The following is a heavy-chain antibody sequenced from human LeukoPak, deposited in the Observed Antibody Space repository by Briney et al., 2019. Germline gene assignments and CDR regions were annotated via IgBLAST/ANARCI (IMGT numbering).Heavy chain of an antibody. Sequence: SETLSLTCAVYGGSFSGYYWSWIRQPPGKGLEWIGEINHSGSTNYNPSLKSRVTISVDTFKNQFSLQLSSVTAADTAVYYCARGRTYYDFWSGYYRSWFDPWGQGTLVTVSS. CDR2: INHSGST. CDR3: ARGRTYYDFWSGYYRSWFDP. J-gene: IGHJ5*02. CDR1: GGSFSGYY. D-gene: IGHD3-3*01. V-gene: IGHV4-34*01.